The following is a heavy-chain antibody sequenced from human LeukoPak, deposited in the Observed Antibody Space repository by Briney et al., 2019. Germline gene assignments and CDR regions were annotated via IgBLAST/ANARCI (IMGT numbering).Heavy chain of an antibody. J-gene: IGHJ4*02. CDR1: GYTFTGYY. CDR3: ARDNCGADDGCRGVDY. V-gene: IGHV1-2*02. D-gene: IGHD2-21*01. CDR2: INPNSGGT. Sequence: GASVKVSCKASGYTFTGYYMHWVRQAPGQGLEWMGWINPNSGGTNYAQRFQGRVTMTRDTSISTAYMELSRLRYDDTAVYYCARDNCGADDGCRGVDYWGQGTLVTVSS.